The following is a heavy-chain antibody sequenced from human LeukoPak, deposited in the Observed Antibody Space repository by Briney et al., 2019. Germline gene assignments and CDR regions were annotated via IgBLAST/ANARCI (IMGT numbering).Heavy chain of an antibody. CDR3: ARGDSGWYSDH. CDR1: GYMFTNYG. J-gene: IGHJ4*02. Sequence: ASVKVSCKASGYMFTNYGITWVRQAPGQGLEWMGWISADNGNTNYAQNLQGRVTMTRDTSTNTTYMEVRSLRSDGTAVYYCARGDSGWYSDHWGQGTLVTVSS. D-gene: IGHD6-19*01. V-gene: IGHV1-18*01. CDR2: ISADNGNT.